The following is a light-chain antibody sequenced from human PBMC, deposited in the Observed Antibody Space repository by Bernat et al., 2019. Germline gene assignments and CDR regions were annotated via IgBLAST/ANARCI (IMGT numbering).Light chain of an antibody. J-gene: IGLJ1*01. V-gene: IGLV3-21*03. Sequence: SYVLTQPPSVSVAPGKTARITCGGNNIGRRPVHWYQQKPGQAPVLVVYDDRDRPSGIPERYSGSNSGKTATRTIRGVEAGDEADYYCQVFNSTSDHPEYVFGTGTKVTVL. CDR1: NIGRRP. CDR2: DDR. CDR3: QVFNSTSDHPEYV.